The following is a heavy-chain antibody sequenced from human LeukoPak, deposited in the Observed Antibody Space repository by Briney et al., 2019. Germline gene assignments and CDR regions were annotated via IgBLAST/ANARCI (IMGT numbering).Heavy chain of an antibody. J-gene: IGHJ4*02. D-gene: IGHD6-19*01. CDR3: ASSSGWYGDY. V-gene: IGHV1-69*06. Sequence: ASVKVSCKASGGAFSSYAISWVRQAPGQGLEWMGRIIPIFGTANYAQKFQGRVTITADKSTSTAYMELSSLRSEDTAVYYCASSSGWYGDYWGQGTLVTVSS. CDR1: GGAFSSYA. CDR2: IIPIFGTA.